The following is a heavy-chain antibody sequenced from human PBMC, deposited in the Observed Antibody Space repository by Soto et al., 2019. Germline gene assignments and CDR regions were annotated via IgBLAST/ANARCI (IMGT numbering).Heavy chain of an antibody. D-gene: IGHD3-3*01. V-gene: IGHV1-69*13. CDR3: ERAVSRSRSNRVSYYDFRFDP. CDR1: GGTFSSYA. Sequence: SVKVSCKASGGTFSSYAISWVRQAPGQGLEWMGGIIPIFGTANYAQKFQGRVTITADESTSTAYMELSSLRSEDTALYYCERAVSRSRSNRVSYYDFRFDPWGQGTLVTVSS. J-gene: IGHJ5*02. CDR2: IIPIFGTA.